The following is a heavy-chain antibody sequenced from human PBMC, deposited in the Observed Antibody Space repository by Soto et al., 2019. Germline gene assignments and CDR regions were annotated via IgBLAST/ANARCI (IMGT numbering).Heavy chain of an antibody. CDR3: AHTRLNNGSRFSHFDH. V-gene: IGHV2-5*02. D-gene: IGHD2-8*01. CDR1: GFSLTTRGVG. J-gene: IGHJ5*02. Sequence: QITLKESGPTVVRPTQTLSVTCSFSGFSLTTRGVGVGWIRQSPGKALEWLALIYWDDDKRYSPSLKTRLTIAQESSKIQAVLTVPNMAPVDSGTYYCAHTRLNNGSRFSHFDHWGQGALVTVSS. CDR2: IYWDDDK.